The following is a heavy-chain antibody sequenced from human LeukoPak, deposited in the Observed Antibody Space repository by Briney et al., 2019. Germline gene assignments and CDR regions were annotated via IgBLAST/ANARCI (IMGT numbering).Heavy chain of an antibody. CDR1: GFTFSGYS. CDR2: ISTSSTYI. CDR3: ARAKTSGSYLYDY. D-gene: IGHD1-26*01. Sequence: GGSLRLSCAASGFTFSGYSMNWVRQAPGKGLEWVSSISTSSTYIYYADSMKGRFTVSRDNAKKSLYLQMSSLRAEDTPVYYCARAKTSGSYLYDYWGQGTLVTVSS. V-gene: IGHV3-21*01. J-gene: IGHJ4*02.